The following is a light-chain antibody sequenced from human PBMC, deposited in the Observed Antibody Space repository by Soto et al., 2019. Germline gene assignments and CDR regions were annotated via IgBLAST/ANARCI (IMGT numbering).Light chain of an antibody. CDR3: SSYSISTAYL. J-gene: IGLJ1*01. Sequence: QSALTQPASVSGSPGLSITISCTGTSSDVGGYDYVSRYQLHPGKAPKLMIFEVSNRPSGVSYRFSGSKSGNTASLTISGLQAEDEADYFCSSYSISTAYLFGTGTKVTVL. CDR2: EVS. CDR1: SSDVGGYDY. V-gene: IGLV2-14*01.